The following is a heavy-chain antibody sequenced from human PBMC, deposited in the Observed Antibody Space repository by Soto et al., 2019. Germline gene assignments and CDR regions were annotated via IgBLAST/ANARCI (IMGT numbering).Heavy chain of an antibody. V-gene: IGHV1-69*04. CDR2: IIPILGIA. Sequence: SVKVSCKASGGTFSSYTISWVRQAPGQGLEWMGRIIPILGIANYAQKFQGRVTITADKSTSTAYMELSSLRSEDTAVYYCARDYDILTGPDYYYYMDVWGKGTTVTVSS. J-gene: IGHJ6*03. D-gene: IGHD3-9*01. CDR1: GGTFSSYT. CDR3: ARDYDILTGPDYYYYMDV.